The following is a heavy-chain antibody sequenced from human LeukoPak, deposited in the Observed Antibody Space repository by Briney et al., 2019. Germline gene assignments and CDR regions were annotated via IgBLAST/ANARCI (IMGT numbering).Heavy chain of an antibody. V-gene: IGHV4-59*08. D-gene: IGHD6-13*01. CDR2: ISYSGST. J-gene: IGHJ4*02. Sequence: AGTLPLTCPVSGVSISKYYWSWVRKPPGTGLEWIEYISYSGSTNYNPSLKSRVTISVDTSNNQCSLKLSSVTAADTAVYYCARHAIGSSLYYDYWGQGTLVTVSS. CDR1: GVSISKYY. CDR3: ARHAIGSSLYYDY.